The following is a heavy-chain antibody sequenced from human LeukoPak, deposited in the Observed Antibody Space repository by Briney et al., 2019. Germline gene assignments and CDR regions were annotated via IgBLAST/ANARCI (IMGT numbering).Heavy chain of an antibody. CDR2: ISGSRGST. V-gene: IGHV3-23*01. CDR3: ARENGEWLVRFDY. CDR1: GFTFSSYA. J-gene: IGHJ4*02. Sequence: GGSLRLSCAASGFTFSSYAMSWVRQAPGKGLEWVSTISGSRGSTYYADSVKGRFTISRDNSKNTLYLQMNSLRAEDTAVYYCARENGEWLVRFDYWGQGTLVTVSS. D-gene: IGHD6-19*01.